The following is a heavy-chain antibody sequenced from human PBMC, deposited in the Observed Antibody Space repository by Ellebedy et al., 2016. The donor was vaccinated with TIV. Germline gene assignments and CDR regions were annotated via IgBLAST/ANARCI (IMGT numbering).Heavy chain of an antibody. D-gene: IGHD3-10*01. V-gene: IGHV3-48*04. Sequence: GGSLRLXXAASGFTFSSYSMNWVRQAPGKGLEWVSYISSSSSTIYYADSVKGRFTISRDNAKNSLYLQMNSLRAEDTAVYYCARGLGDYYGSGSYWSYYFDYWGQGTLVTVSS. J-gene: IGHJ4*02. CDR1: GFTFSSYS. CDR3: ARGLGDYYGSGSYWSYYFDY. CDR2: ISSSSSTI.